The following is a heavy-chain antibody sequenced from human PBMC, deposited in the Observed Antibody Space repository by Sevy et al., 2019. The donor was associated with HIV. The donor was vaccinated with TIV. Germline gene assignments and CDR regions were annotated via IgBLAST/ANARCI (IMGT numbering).Heavy chain of an antibody. J-gene: IGHJ4*02. CDR2: TYYRSKWYY. CDR1: GDSVSSNGAA. CDR3: ASSSSTCDGVQRQFDY. D-gene: IGHD6-6*01. Sequence: KQSQTLSLTCGISGDSVSSNGAAWNWIRQSPSRGLEWLGRTYYRSKWYYDYALSVKSRITISPDTSKNQFSLQLNSVTPEDTAVYYCASSSSTCDGVQRQFDYWGQGTLVTVSS. V-gene: IGHV6-1*01.